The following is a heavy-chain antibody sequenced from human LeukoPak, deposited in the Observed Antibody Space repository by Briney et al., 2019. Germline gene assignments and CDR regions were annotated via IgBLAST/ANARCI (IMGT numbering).Heavy chain of an antibody. D-gene: IGHD6-13*01. V-gene: IGHV1-69*05. CDR3: AKDRGTKEQLESPFDY. CDR2: IIPIFGTA. J-gene: IGHJ4*02. CDR1: GGTFSSYA. Sequence: SVKVSCKACGGTFSSYAISWVRRPPGQGLEGMGGIIPIFGTANYAQKFQGRVTITTDESTSTVYMELSSLRSEDTDVYYCAKDRGTKEQLESPFDYWGQGTLVTVSS.